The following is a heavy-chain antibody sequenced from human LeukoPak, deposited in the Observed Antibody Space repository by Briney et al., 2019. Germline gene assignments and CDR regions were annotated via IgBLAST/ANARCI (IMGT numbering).Heavy chain of an antibody. CDR2: ISYDGSNK. D-gene: IGHD6-19*01. V-gene: IGHV3-30-3*01. CDR3: ARGYSSGWYYFDY. J-gene: IGHJ4*02. Sequence: PGGSLRLSCAASGVTFSSYAMHWVRQAPGKGLEWVAVISYDGSNKYYADSVKGRFTISRDNSKNTLYLQMNSLRAEDTAVYYCARGYSSGWYYFDYWGQGTLVTVSS. CDR1: GVTFSSYA.